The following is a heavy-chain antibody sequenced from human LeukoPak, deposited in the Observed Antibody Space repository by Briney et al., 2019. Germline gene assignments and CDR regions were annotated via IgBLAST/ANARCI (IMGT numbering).Heavy chain of an antibody. V-gene: IGHV4-38-2*02. J-gene: IGHJ6*03. CDR1: GYSISSGYY. CDR2: IYHSGST. Sequence: PSETLSLTCTVSGYSISSGYYWGWIRQPPGKGLEWIGSIYHSGSTYYNPSLKSRVTISVDTSKNQFSLKLSSVTAADTAVYYCARVPEGYSSSWYPDYMDVWGKGTTVTVSS. D-gene: IGHD6-13*01. CDR3: ARVPEGYSSSWYPDYMDV.